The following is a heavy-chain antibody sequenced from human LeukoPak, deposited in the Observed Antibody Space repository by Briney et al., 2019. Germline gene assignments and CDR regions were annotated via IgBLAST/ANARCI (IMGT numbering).Heavy chain of an antibody. J-gene: IGHJ6*03. CDR3: ARDRIEQQRTLGRSSNYYYYYYMDV. V-gene: IGHV3-48*01. CDR2: ISSSSSTI. D-gene: IGHD6-13*01. Sequence: PGGSLRLSCAASEFTFSSYNMNWVRQAPGQGLEWVSYISSSSSTIYYADSVKGRFTISRDNAKNSLYLQMNSLRAEDTAVYYCARDRIEQQRTLGRSSNYYYYYYMDVWGKGTTVTVSS. CDR1: EFTFSSYN.